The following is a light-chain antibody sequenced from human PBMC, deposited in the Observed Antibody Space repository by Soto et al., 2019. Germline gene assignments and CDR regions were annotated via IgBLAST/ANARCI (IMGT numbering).Light chain of an antibody. Sequence: EIVMTQSPATLSVSPGERATLSCRASQSISSKVGWYQQKPGQAPRLLIYGASTRATGVPPRFSGSGSGTKFTLTISSMQSEDFAVYYCQQYNIWSSITFGQGTRLEIK. J-gene: IGKJ5*01. CDR3: QQYNIWSSIT. V-gene: IGKV3-15*01. CDR2: GAS. CDR1: QSISSK.